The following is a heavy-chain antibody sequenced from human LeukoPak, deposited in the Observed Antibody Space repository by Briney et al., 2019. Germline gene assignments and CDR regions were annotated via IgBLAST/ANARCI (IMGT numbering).Heavy chain of an antibody. J-gene: IGHJ6*02. CDR3: ARGRRGYSYGYLNYYYGMDV. V-gene: IGHV4-34*01. CDR2: INHSGST. Sequence: SETLSLTCAVYGGSFSGYYWSWIRQPPGKGLEWIGEINHSGSTNYNPSLKSRVTISVDTSKNQFSLKLSSVTAADTAVYYCARGRRGYSYGYLNYYYGMDVWGQGTTVTVSS. CDR1: GGSFSGYY. D-gene: IGHD5-18*01.